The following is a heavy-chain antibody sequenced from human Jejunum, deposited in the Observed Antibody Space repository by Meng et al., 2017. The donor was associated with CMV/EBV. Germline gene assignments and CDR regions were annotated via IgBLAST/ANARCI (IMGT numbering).Heavy chain of an antibody. CDR1: TFDDYA. V-gene: IGHV3-9*01. D-gene: IGHD3-22*01. CDR3: AKSTRGYYDSTGYFES. J-gene: IGHJ4*02. CDR2: ISWNSGAI. Sequence: TFDDYAMHWVRQAPGKGLEWVSGISWNSGAIGYADSMKGRFTISRDNAKNSLYLQLNSLRSEDTAFYYCAKSTRGYYDSTGYFESWGQGTLVTVSS.